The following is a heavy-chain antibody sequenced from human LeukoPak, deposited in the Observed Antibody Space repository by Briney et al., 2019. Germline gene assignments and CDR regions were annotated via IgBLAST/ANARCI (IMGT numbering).Heavy chain of an antibody. CDR2: FYSTGST. V-gene: IGHV4-39*01. CDR1: GASIGSGNYF. D-gene: IGHD5-24*01. CDR3: ASRLASDGGPFDF. J-gene: IGHJ4*02. Sequence: PSETLSLTCSVSGASIGSGNYFWDWIRQPPGQGLEWIGTFYSTGSTYQNPSLKSRITISEDTSNSEFSLSLTSVTAADTAIYYCASRLASDGGPFDFWGQGKLVTVSS.